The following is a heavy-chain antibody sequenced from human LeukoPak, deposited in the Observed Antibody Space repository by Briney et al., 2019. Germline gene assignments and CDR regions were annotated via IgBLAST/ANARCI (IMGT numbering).Heavy chain of an antibody. Sequence: TGGSLRLSCAASGFTFSSYGMHWVRQAPGKGLEWVAFIRYDESNKYYADSVKGRFTISRDISKNRLHLQMNSLRPEDTAVYYCAKDRCSNGIGCYYYYMDVWGKGTTVTISS. CDR3: AKDRCSNGIGCYYYYMDV. CDR2: IRYDESNK. V-gene: IGHV3-30*02. J-gene: IGHJ6*03. CDR1: GFTFSSYG. D-gene: IGHD2-8*01.